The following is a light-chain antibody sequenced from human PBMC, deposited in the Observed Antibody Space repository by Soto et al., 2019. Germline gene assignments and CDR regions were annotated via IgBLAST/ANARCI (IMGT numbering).Light chain of an antibody. Sequence: EIVLTQSPATLSLSPGERATLPCRASQSVGTYLAWYQQKRGQSPRLLIYGASKRAPGIPARFSGSGSGTDFTPTINSLEPEDFAVYHCLQRSIGFTFGPGTKVEVK. V-gene: IGKV3-11*01. J-gene: IGKJ3*01. CDR1: QSVGTY. CDR3: LQRSIGFT. CDR2: GAS.